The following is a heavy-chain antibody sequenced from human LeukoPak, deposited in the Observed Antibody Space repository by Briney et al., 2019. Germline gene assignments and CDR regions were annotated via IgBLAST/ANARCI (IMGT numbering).Heavy chain of an antibody. CDR3: ARIWGWDSGSYFDF. V-gene: IGHV2-70*11. D-gene: IGHD3-10*01. CDR1: GFSLTTPGMC. CDR2: IDWDDKT. J-gene: IGHJ4*02. Sequence: SGPALVKPTQTLTLSCTFSGFSLTTPGMCVSWIRQPPGKALEWLARIDWDDKTYYTSSLKTRLTISKVASKNQVVLTVTDVDPVDTATYYCARIWGWDSGSYFDFWGQGSLVTVSS.